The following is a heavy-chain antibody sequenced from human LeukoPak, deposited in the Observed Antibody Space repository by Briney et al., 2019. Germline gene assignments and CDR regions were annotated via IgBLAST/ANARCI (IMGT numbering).Heavy chain of an antibody. V-gene: IGHV4-59*01. Sequence: SETLSLTCTVSGGSISSYYWSWIRQPPGKGLEWIGYIYYSGSTNYNPSLKSRVTISVDTSKNQSSLKLSSVTAADTAVYYCARFKRSYYTPSNPIDNWFDPWGQGTLVTVSS. D-gene: IGHD3-10*01. CDR3: ARFKRSYYTPSNPIDNWFDP. CDR1: GGSISSYY. CDR2: IYYSGST. J-gene: IGHJ5*02.